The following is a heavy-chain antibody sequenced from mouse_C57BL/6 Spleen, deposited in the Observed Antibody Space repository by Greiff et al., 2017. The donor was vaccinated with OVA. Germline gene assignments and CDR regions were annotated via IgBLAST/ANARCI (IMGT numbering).Heavy chain of an antibody. Sequence: EVQRVESGGGLVKPGGSLQLSCAASGFTFSDYGMHWVRQAPEKGLEWVAYISSGSSTIYYADTVKGRFTLSRDNAQNTLFLQMTSLTSEYTAMYYCAGVYYCYYVPWFAYWGQGTLVTVSA. CDR1: GFTFSDYG. J-gene: IGHJ3*01. D-gene: IGHD2-3*01. CDR3: AGVYYCYYVPWFAY. V-gene: IGHV5-17*01. CDR2: ISSGSSTI.